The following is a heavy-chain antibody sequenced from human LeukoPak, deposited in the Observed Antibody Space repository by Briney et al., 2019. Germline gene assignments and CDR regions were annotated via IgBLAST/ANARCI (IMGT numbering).Heavy chain of an antibody. J-gene: IGHJ4*02. D-gene: IGHD3-10*01. V-gene: IGHV1-2*02. CDR3: AREIGGSGSYSFDY. CDR2: INPNSGGT. Sequence: ASVTVSCKASGYTFTGYYMHWVRQAPGQGLEWMGWINPNSGGTNYAQKFQGRVTMTRDTSISTAYMELSRLRSDDTAVYYCAREIGGSGSYSFDYWGQGTLVTVSS. CDR1: GYTFTGYY.